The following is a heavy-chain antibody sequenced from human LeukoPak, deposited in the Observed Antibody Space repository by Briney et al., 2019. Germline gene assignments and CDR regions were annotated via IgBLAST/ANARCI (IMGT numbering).Heavy chain of an antibody. CDR1: GYTFTGYY. CDR3: ARERSGSPDY. D-gene: IGHD3-10*01. Sequence: ASVKVSCXASGYTFTGYYMHWVRQAPGQGLEWMGWINPNSGGTNYAQEFQGRVTMTRDTSLTTAYMELSRLRSDDTAVYYCARERSGSPDYWGQGTLVTVSS. V-gene: IGHV1-2*02. J-gene: IGHJ4*02. CDR2: INPNSGGT.